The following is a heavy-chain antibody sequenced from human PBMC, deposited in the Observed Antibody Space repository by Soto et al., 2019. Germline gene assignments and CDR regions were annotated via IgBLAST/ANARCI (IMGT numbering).Heavy chain of an antibody. D-gene: IGHD2-15*01. V-gene: IGHV3-23*01. CDR2: IDPSGGTT. J-gene: IGHJ4*02. Sequence: GGSLRLSCAASGFTFSSYVMTWVRQAPGKGLEWVSTIDPSGGTTNYADSVRGRFTISRDNAKNTTYLQMNSLRTEDTAVYYCAKGGYPGYCSGGSCPYYSDYWGQGTLVTVSS. CDR1: GFTFSSYV. CDR3: AKGGYPGYCSGGSCPYYSDY.